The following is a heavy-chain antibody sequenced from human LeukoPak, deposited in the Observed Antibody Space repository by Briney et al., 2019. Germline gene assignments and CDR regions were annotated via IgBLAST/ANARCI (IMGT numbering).Heavy chain of an antibody. D-gene: IGHD2-15*01. Sequence: GGSLRLSCAASGFTFSSYGMHWVRQAPGKGLEWVAVIWYDGSNKYYADSVKGRFTISRDNSKNTLHLQMNSLRAEDTAVYYCARDIVVVVAATRPIYYYYGMDVWGKGTTVTVSS. CDR2: IWYDGSNK. CDR3: ARDIVVVVAATRPIYYYYGMDV. V-gene: IGHV3-33*01. CDR1: GFTFSSYG. J-gene: IGHJ6*04.